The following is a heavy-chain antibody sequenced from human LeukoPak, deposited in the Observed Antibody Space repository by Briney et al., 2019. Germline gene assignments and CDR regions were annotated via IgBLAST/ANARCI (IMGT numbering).Heavy chain of an antibody. V-gene: IGHV3-74*01. J-gene: IGHJ4*02. CDR3: ARERTSGWDAFDF. Sequence: GGSLLLSCAAFGFTFSTFWRHCVRQAPGKGLVWVSRINSVGSSTNYADSVKGRFTISRDNAKNTLYLQMNSLRAEDTAVYYCARERTSGWDAFDFWGQGTLVTVSS. D-gene: IGHD6-19*01. CDR1: GFTFSTFW. CDR2: INSVGSST.